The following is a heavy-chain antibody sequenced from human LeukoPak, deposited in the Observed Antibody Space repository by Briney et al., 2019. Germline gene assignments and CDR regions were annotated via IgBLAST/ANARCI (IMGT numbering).Heavy chain of an antibody. CDR1: GFPFRSYS. V-gene: IGHV3-21*04. Sequence: PGGSLRLSCAASGFPFRSYSMNWVRQAPGKGLGWGSSISSSSRHIYYADSVKGRFTIFRDDAKNSLFLQMDSLRVEDTAMYYCVRDFSTVTTAYLHHWGQGTLLTVSS. D-gene: IGHD4-17*01. CDR2: ISSSSRHI. CDR3: VRDFSTVTTAYLHH. J-gene: IGHJ1*01.